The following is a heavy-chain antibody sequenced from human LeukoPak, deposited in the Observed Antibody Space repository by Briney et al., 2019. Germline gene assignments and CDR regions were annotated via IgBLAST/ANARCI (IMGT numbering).Heavy chain of an antibody. CDR3: ARDRGPDWWGSFDF. Sequence: ASVKVSCKASGYTFTGHYIHWVRQAPGQGLEWMGWINPNSGGTNYQQKFQDRVTMTRDTSSSTVYMELSRLRSDDTVVYYCARDRGPDWWGSFDFWGQGTLVTVSS. J-gene: IGHJ4*02. CDR2: INPNSGGT. D-gene: IGHD3-16*01. V-gene: IGHV1-2*02. CDR1: GYTFTGHY.